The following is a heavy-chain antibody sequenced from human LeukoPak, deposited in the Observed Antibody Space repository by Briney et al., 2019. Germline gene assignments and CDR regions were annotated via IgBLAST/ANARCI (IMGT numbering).Heavy chain of an antibody. CDR3: ARRIDDILTGYYASFDY. Sequence: GSLRLSCAASGFTFSSYEMNWVRQAPGKGLEWVSYISSSGSTIYYADSVKGRFTISRDNAKNSLYLQMNSLRAEDTAVYYCARRIDDILTGYYASFDYWGQGTLVTVSS. J-gene: IGHJ4*02. CDR1: GFTFSSYE. CDR2: ISSSGSTI. D-gene: IGHD3-9*01. V-gene: IGHV3-48*03.